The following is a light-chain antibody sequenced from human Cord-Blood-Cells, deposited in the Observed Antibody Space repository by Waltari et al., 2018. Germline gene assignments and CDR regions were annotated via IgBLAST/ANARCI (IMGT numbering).Light chain of an antibody. CDR3: QQSYSTPIT. V-gene: IGKV1-39*01. CDR1: QSISSY. Sequence: DIQMTQSPSSLSASVGDRVTITCRASQSISSYLNWYQQKPGKAPKLLIYAASSLQSGVPSMFSGIGSGTDFTLTISSLQPEDFATYYCQQSYSTPITFGQGTRLEIK. CDR2: AAS. J-gene: IGKJ5*01.